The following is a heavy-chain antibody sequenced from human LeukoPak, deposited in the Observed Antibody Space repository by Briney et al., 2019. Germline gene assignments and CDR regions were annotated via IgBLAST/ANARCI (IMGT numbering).Heavy chain of an antibody. CDR3: ARGRSDIVVVPAARRNYYYYGMDV. J-gene: IGHJ6*04. Sequence: ASVKVSCKASGGTFSSYAISWVRQAPGQGLEWMGGIIPNFGTANYAQKFQGRVTITADESTSTAYMELSSLRSEDTAVYYCARGRSDIVVVPAARRNYYYYGMDVWGKGTTVTVSS. V-gene: IGHV1-69*13. CDR1: GGTFSSYA. D-gene: IGHD2-2*01. CDR2: IIPNFGTA.